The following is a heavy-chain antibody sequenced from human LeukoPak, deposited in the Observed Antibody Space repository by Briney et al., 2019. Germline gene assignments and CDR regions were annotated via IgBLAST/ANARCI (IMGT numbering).Heavy chain of an antibody. V-gene: IGHV3-23*01. CDR3: AKLGHGGYYSYMDV. CDR1: GFTLANYA. Sequence: PGGSLRLSCAVSGFTLANYAMTWVRQAPGKGLESVSSISTDGTTYYAHSVKGRFTLSRDNSKNTLYLQMSSLRAEDTAVYYCAKLGHGGYYSYMDVWGKGTTVTVSS. J-gene: IGHJ6*03. D-gene: IGHD3-16*01. CDR2: ISTDGTT.